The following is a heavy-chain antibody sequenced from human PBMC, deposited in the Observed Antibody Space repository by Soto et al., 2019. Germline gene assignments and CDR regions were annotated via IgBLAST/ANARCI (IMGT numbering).Heavy chain of an antibody. CDR1: GGTFSSYA. D-gene: IGHD3-9*01. Sequence: VASVKVSCKASGGTFSSYAISWVRQAPGQGLEWMGGIIPIFGTANYAQKFQGRVTITADESTSTAYMELSSLRSEDTAVYYCARGEGAAYYDILTGYYSIGFDPWGQGTLVTVSS. CDR3: ARGEGAAYYDILTGYYSIGFDP. J-gene: IGHJ5*02. CDR2: IIPIFGTA. V-gene: IGHV1-69*13.